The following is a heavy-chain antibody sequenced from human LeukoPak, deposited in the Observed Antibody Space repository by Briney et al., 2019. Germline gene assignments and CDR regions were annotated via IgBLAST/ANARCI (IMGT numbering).Heavy chain of an antibody. CDR2: IKQDGSEK. Sequence: PGGSLRLSCAASGFTFSSYWMSWVHQAPGKGLEWVANIKQDGSEKYYVDSVKGRFTISRDNAKNSLYLQTNSLRAEDTAVYYCAREHYYDSSGGDYYYYGMDVWGQGTTVTVSS. CDR1: GFTFSSYW. D-gene: IGHD3-22*01. CDR3: AREHYYDSSGGDYYYYGMDV. J-gene: IGHJ6*02. V-gene: IGHV3-7*01.